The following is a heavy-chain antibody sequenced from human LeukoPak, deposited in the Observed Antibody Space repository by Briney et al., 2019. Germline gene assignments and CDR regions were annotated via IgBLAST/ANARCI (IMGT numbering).Heavy chain of an antibody. CDR3: ARARLDFDY. CDR2: ISSTSSTI. V-gene: IGHV3-48*02. CDR1: GFNFNTYS. J-gene: IGHJ4*02. Sequence: GGSLRLSCAASGFNFNTYSMNWVRQAPGKGLEWVSYISSTSSTIYYADSVKGRFTISRDNAKNSLYLQMNSLRDDDTAVYYCARARLDFDYWGQGTLVTVSS. D-gene: IGHD2-21*01.